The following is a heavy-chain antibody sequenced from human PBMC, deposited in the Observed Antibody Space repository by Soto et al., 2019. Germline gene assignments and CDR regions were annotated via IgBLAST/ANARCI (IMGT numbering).Heavy chain of an antibody. CDR2: IYYSGST. CDR1: GGSISSGGYY. J-gene: IGHJ6*02. Sequence: QVQLQESGPGLVKPSQTLSLTCTVSGGSISSGGYYWSWIRQHPGKGLEWIGYIYYSGSTYYNPSPKSRVNQSVDPSKNQFPPELGPVAAADTAVFYLSGRDHSSVTTQFYYFHGIDLLGQGTPVPLS. CDR3: SGRDHSSVTTQFYYFHGIDL. D-gene: IGHD3-22*01. V-gene: IGHV4-31*08.